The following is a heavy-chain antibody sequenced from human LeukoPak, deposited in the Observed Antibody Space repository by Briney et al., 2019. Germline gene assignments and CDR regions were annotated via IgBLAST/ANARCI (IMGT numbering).Heavy chain of an antibody. CDR3: AKGRGYNYGYIFGYFDY. J-gene: IGHJ4*02. CDR2: SWNSGNI. D-gene: IGHD5-18*01. Sequence: SWNSGNIDYADSVKGQFTISRDNAKNSLYLQMNSLRAEDTALYYCAKGRGYNYGYIFGYFDYWGQGTLVTVSS. V-gene: IGHV3-9*01.